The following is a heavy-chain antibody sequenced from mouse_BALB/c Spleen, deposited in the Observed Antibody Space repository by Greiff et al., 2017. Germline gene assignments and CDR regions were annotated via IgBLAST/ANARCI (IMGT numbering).Heavy chain of an antibody. D-gene: IGHD2-3*01. CDR2: IDPENGNT. V-gene: IGHV14-1*02. Sequence: EVKLVESGAELVRPGALVKLSCKASGFNIKDYYMHWVKQRPEQGLEWIGWIDPENGNTIYDPKFQGKASITADTSSNTAYLQLSSLTSEDTAVYYCARDDGYTWFAYWGQGTLVTVSA. CDR1: GFNIKDYY. J-gene: IGHJ3*01. CDR3: ARDDGYTWFAY.